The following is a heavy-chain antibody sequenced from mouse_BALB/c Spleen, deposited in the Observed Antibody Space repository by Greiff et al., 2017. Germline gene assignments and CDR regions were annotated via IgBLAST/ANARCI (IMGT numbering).Heavy chain of an antibody. V-gene: IGHV1-18*01. CDR2: INPNNGGT. D-gene: IGHD4-1*01. CDR1: RYTYSQYT. CDR3: ARTGYAMDY. J-gene: IGHJ4*01. Sequence: EVQLHQSGPLLVTTGASVKISCTTSRYTYSQYTMRWVRHSHGESLVWSGGINPNNGGTSYNQKFKGKATLTVDKSSSTAYMELRSLTSEDSAVYYCARTGYAMDYWGQGTSVTVAS.